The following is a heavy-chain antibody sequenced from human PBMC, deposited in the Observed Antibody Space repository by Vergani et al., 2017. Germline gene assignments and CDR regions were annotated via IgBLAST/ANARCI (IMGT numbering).Heavy chain of an antibody. Sequence: QVQVVQSGAEVKKSGASVKVSCKTSGYTFSNYYMHWVRQAPGQGLEWMGIINPSSGHTNYAQKFQGRVTMTRDTSTSTVYMELISLRSEDTAIYYCARGEYVILTGYRYWVQGTLVTVSA. CDR1: GYTFSNYY. J-gene: IGHJ4*02. V-gene: IGHV1-46*03. D-gene: IGHD3-9*01. CDR3: ARGEYVILTGYRY. CDR2: INPSSGHT.